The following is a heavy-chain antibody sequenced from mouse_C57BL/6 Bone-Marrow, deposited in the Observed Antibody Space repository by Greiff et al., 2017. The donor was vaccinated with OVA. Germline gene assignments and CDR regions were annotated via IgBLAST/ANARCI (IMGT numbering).Heavy chain of an antibody. CDR3: ARSLCYFDY. Sequence: VQLKQSGPGMVKPSQSLSLTCTVTGYSITSGYDWHWIRHFPGNKLEWMGYISYSGSTNYNPSLKSRISITHDTSKNHFFLKLNSVTTEDTATYYCARSLCYFDYWGQGTTLTVSS. V-gene: IGHV3-1*01. CDR1: GYSITSGYD. J-gene: IGHJ2*01. CDR2: ISYSGST.